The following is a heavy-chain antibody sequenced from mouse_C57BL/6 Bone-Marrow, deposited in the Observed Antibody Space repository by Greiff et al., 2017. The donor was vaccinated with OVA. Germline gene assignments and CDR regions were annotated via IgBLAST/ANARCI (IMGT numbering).Heavy chain of an antibody. D-gene: IGHD1-1*01. CDR3: ARITTVVRYFDV. CDR2: ISSGSSTI. CDR1: GFTFSDYG. Sequence: EVQLVESGGGLVKPGGSLKLSCAASGFTFSDYGMHWVRQAPEKGLEWVAYISSGSSTIYYADTVKGRFTISRDNAKNTLFLQMTNLRSEDTAMYYCARITTVVRYFDVWGTGTTVTVSS. J-gene: IGHJ1*03. V-gene: IGHV5-17*01.